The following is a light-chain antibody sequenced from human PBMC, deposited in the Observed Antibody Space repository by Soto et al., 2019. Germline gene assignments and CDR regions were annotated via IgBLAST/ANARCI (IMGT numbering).Light chain of an antibody. Sequence: EIVLTQSPATLSVSPGERATISCRASQSVGSNFALYPQKPGQAPRLLIFASSTRATGVPARFSGSGSGTEFTLTISSLQSADFAVYYCQQYGDWPLTFGGGAKVEIE. V-gene: IGKV3-15*01. CDR2: ASS. CDR3: QQYGDWPLT. J-gene: IGKJ4*02. CDR1: QSVGSN.